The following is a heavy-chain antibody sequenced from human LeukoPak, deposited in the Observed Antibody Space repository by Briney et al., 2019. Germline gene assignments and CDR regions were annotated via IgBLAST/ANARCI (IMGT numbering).Heavy chain of an antibody. CDR1: GFTFNNYG. CDR3: ARKPLSYSDYEVDY. J-gene: IGHJ4*02. Sequence: SGGSLRLSCAASGFTFNNYGMHWVRQAPGKGLEWVAVIWYDGSNKYYADSVKGRFTISRDNSKNTLYLQMNSLGAEDTAVYYCARKPLSYSDYEVDYWGQGTLVTVSS. V-gene: IGHV3-33*01. CDR2: IWYDGSNK. D-gene: IGHD4-17*01.